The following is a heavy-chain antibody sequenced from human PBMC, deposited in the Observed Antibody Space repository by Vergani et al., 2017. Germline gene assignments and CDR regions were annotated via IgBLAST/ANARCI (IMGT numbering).Heavy chain of an antibody. D-gene: IGHD6-6*01. J-gene: IGHJ2*01. CDR2: IIPIFGTA. CDR1: GGTFSSYA. V-gene: IGHV1-69*01. Sequence: QVQLVQSGAEVKKPGSSVKVSCKASGGTFSSYAISWVRQAPGQGLEWMGGIIPIFGTANYAQKFQGRVTITADESTSTAYMELSSLRSADPAVYYCARSLYSSSSLGWYFDLWGRGTLVTVSS. CDR3: ARSLYSSSSLGWYFDL.